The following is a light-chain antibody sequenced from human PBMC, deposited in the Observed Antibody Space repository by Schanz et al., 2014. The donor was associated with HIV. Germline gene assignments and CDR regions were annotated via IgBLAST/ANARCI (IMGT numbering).Light chain of an antibody. Sequence: QSVLTQPPSASGTPGQRVTISCSGSSSNFRSNAVNWYQQLPGTAPRLVIYNTFHRPSGVPDRFSGSTSDTSASLAISGLQSEDEADYYCGTWDDSLNGWVFGGGTKLTVL. V-gene: IGLV1-44*01. CDR3: GTWDDSLNGWV. CDR2: NTF. CDR1: SSNFRSNA. J-gene: IGLJ3*02.